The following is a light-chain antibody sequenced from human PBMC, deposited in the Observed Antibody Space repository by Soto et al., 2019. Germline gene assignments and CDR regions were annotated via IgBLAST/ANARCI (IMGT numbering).Light chain of an antibody. J-gene: IGLJ3*02. V-gene: IGLV2-23*01. CDR2: EGS. Sequence: QSALTQPASVSGSPGQSITISCTGTSSDVGSNSLVSWYQQHPGKAPRLMIYEGSKRPSGVSNRFSSSRSANTASLTISGLQADDESEYYCSAYVGSTLVFGGGTKLTVL. CDR3: SAYVGSTLV. CDR1: SSDVGSNSL.